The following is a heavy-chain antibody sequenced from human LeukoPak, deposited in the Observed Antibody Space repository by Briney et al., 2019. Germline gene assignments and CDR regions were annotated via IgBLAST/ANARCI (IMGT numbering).Heavy chain of an antibody. D-gene: IGHD3-10*01. CDR1: GGTFSNYA. V-gene: IGHV1-69*05. CDR2: IIPLFGTA. J-gene: IGHJ6*03. CDR3: ARSYGSGSYYLYYYYYYMDV. Sequence: SVKVSCKASGGTFSNYAISWVRQAPGQGLEWMGGIIPLFGTANYAQKFQGRVTITTDESTSTAYMELSSLRSEDTAVYYCARSYGSGSYYLYYYYYYMDVWGKGTTVTVSS.